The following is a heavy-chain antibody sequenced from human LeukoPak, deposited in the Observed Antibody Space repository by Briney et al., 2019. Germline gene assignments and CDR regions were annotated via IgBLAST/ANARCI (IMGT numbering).Heavy chain of an antibody. D-gene: IGHD3-22*01. CDR3: ARVMGNYYDSSGYPNWFDP. Sequence: PSETLSLTCTVSGGSISSYYWSWIRQPPGKGLEWIGYIYYSGSTNYNPSLKSRVTTSVDTPKNQFSLKLSSVTAADTAVYYCARVMGNYYDSSGYPNWFDPWGQGTLVTVSS. CDR1: GGSISSYY. J-gene: IGHJ5*02. CDR2: IYYSGST. V-gene: IGHV4-59*01.